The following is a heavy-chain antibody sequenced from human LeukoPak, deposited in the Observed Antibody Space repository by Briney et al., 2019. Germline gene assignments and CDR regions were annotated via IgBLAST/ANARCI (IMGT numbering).Heavy chain of an antibody. D-gene: IGHD6-6*01. Sequence: ASVKVSCKASGYTFTGYYMHWVRQAPGQGLEWMGWINPNSGGTNYAQKFQGRVTMTRDTSISTAYMELSRLRSDDTAVYYCARKAYSSSSVYYYYMDVWGKGTTVTVSS. J-gene: IGHJ6*03. CDR2: INPNSGGT. V-gene: IGHV1-2*02. CDR3: ARKAYSSSSVYYYYMDV. CDR1: GYTFTGYY.